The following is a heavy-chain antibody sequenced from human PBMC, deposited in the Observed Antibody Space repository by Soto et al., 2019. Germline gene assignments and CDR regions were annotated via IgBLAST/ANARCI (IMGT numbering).Heavy chain of an antibody. D-gene: IGHD3-22*01. J-gene: IGHJ4*02. Sequence: GGSLRLSCAASGFTFSSYGMHWVRQAPGKGLEWVAVISYDGSNKYYADSVKGRFTISRDNSKNTLYLQMNSLRAEDTAVYYCAKDGNYYDSSGYSDYWGQGTLVTVSS. CDR2: ISYDGSNK. V-gene: IGHV3-30*18. CDR3: AKDGNYYDSSGYSDY. CDR1: GFTFSSYG.